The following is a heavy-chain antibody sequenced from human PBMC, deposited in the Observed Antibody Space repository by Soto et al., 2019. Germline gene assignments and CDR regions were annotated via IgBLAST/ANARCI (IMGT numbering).Heavy chain of an antibody. CDR1: GGSISSGGYY. CDR3: ARGGRGRSRGMDV. CDR2: IYYSGST. V-gene: IGHV4-31*03. D-gene: IGHD3-16*01. Sequence: QVQLQESGPGLVKPSQTLSLTCTVSGGSISSGGYYWSWIRQHPGKGLEWIGYIYYSGSTYYNPSLKSRVPIAVDTSKHQFSLKLSSVTAADTAVYYCARGGRGRSRGMDVWGQGTTVTVSS. J-gene: IGHJ6*02.